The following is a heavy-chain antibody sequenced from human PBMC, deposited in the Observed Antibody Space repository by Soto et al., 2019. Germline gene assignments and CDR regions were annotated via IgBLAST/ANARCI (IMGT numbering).Heavy chain of an antibody. D-gene: IGHD1-26*01. V-gene: IGHV4-39*01. Sequence: SETLSLTCTVSGGSISSSSYYWGWIRQPPGKGLEWIGSIYYSGSTYYNPSLKSRVTISVETSKNQFSLKLSSVTAADTAVYYCSGTNQHYYYYGMDVWGQGTTVTVSS. J-gene: IGHJ6*02. CDR3: SGTNQHYYYYGMDV. CDR1: GGSISSSSYY. CDR2: IYYSGST.